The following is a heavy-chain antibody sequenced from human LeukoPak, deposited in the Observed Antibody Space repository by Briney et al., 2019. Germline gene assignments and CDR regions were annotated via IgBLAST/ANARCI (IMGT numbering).Heavy chain of an antibody. CDR2: ISGSGDST. CDR3: ARGRAVGKYYFDY. Sequence: GGSLRLSCAASGFTFSNYAMRWVRQAPGKGLEWVSGISGSGDSTYYADSVKGRFTISRDNSKNTLYFQMNSLRAEDTAVYYCARGRAVGKYYFDYWGQGTLVTVSS. J-gene: IGHJ4*02. V-gene: IGHV3-23*01. D-gene: IGHD6-19*01. CDR1: GFTFSNYA.